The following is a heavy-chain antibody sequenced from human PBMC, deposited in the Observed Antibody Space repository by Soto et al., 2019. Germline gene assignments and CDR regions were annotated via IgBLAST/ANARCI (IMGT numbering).Heavy chain of an antibody. CDR1: GYTFTSYY. CDR3: ARDRTITGTSNEFDY. Sequence: GASVPVSCKASGYTFTSYYMHWVRQAPGQGLEWMGIINPSGGSTSYAQKFQGRVTMTRDTSTSTVYMELSSLRSEDTAVYYCARDRTITGTSNEFDYWGQGTLVTVSS. J-gene: IGHJ4*02. D-gene: IGHD1-7*01. CDR2: INPSGGST. V-gene: IGHV1-46*01.